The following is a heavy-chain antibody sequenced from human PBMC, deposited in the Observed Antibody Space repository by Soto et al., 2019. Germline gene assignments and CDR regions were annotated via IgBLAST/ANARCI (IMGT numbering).Heavy chain of an antibody. Sequence: GESLKISCKGSGYSLTSYWIGWVRQMPGKGLEWMGITYPGDSDTRYSPSFQGQVTISADKSISTAYLQWSSLKASDTAMYYCARQVGSSGVYYYGMDVWGQGTTVTVSS. CDR1: GYSLTSYW. CDR3: ARQVGSSGVYYYGMDV. CDR2: TYPGDSDT. J-gene: IGHJ6*02. D-gene: IGHD6-6*01. V-gene: IGHV5-51*01.